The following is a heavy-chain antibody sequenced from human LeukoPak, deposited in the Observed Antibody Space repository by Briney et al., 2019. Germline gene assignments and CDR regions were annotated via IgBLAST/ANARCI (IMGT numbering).Heavy chain of an antibody. CDR1: GDSISSYF. Sequence: PSETLSLTCTVSGDSISSYFWSWVRQPPGKGLEWIGYFYHSGNTNYNPSLKSRVTISVDTSKNHFSLKLSSVTAADTAVYYCARHGSGGGAFDIWGQGTMVTVSS. V-gene: IGHV4-59*08. D-gene: IGHD3-10*01. CDR2: FYHSGNT. CDR3: ARHGSGGGAFDI. J-gene: IGHJ3*02.